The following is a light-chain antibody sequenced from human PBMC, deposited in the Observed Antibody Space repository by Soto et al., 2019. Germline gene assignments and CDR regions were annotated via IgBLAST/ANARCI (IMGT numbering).Light chain of an antibody. CDR1: QGVSTF. CDR2: TAS. J-gene: IGKJ3*01. CDR3: QQSYSSPFT. V-gene: IGKV1-39*01. Sequence: DIQMTQSPSSLSASIGDRLIITCRTSQGVSTFLNWYRPKAGEAPRLLIYTASSLQSGVPSRFSGGGSGTEFTLTINSLQPEDFGTYFCQQSYSSPFTFGPGTRVDVK.